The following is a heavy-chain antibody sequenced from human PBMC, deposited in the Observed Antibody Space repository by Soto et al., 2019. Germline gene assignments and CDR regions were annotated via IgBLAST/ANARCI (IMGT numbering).Heavy chain of an antibody. CDR1: GFTFSNAW. CDR3: TTDEDFGVVDAFDI. CDR2: IKSKTDGGTT. D-gene: IGHD3-3*01. Sequence: PGGSLRLSCAASGFTFSNAWMSWVRQAPGKGLEWVGRIKSKTDGGTTDYAAPVKGRFTISRDDSKNTLYLQMNSLKTEDTAVYYCTTDEDFGVVDAFDIWGQGTMVTVSS. V-gene: IGHV3-15*01. J-gene: IGHJ3*02.